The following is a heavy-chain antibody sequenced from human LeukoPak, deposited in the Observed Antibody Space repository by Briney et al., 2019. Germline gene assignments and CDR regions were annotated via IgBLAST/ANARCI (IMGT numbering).Heavy chain of an antibody. CDR3: ARDVWSGYYGAFDI. D-gene: IGHD3-3*01. CDR2: INYNSGGT. V-gene: IGHV1-2*02. CDR1: GYTYTRYY. Sequence: SVTVSRQSYGYTYTRYYMHWLRQATAQELERMGCINYNSGGTNYAQKFQGRVTMTRDTSISTAYMELSRLRSDDTAVYYCARDVWSGYYGAFDIWGQGTMVTVSS. J-gene: IGHJ3*02.